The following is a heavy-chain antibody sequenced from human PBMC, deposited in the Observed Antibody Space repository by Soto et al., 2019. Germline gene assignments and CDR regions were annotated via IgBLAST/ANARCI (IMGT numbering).Heavy chain of an antibody. V-gene: IGHV3-20*04. J-gene: IGHJ5*02. CDR2: INWNGGST. Sequence: GVLRLSCAASGFTFDDYGMSWVRQAPGKGLEWVSGINWNGGSTGYADSVKGRFTISRDNAKNSLYLQMNSLRAEDTALYYCARDLLWFGESDPNWFDPWGQGTLVTVSS. CDR3: ARDLLWFGESDPNWFDP. CDR1: GFTFDDYG. D-gene: IGHD3-10*01.